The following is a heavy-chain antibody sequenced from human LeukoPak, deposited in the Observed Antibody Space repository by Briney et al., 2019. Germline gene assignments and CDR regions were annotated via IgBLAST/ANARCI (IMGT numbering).Heavy chain of an antibody. Sequence: ASVKVSCKVSGYTLTELSMHWVRQAPGKGLEWMGGFDPEDGETIYAQKFQGRVTMTEDTSTDTAYMELSSLRSEDTAVYYCATWDDGSGYPVHYYFDYWGQGTLVTVSS. J-gene: IGHJ4*02. CDR1: GYTLTELS. D-gene: IGHD3-22*01. CDR2: FDPEDGET. CDR3: ATWDDGSGYPVHYYFDY. V-gene: IGHV1-24*01.